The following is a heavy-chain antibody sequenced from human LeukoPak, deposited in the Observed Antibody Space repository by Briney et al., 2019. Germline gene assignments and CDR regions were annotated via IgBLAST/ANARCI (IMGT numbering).Heavy chain of an antibody. CDR3: ARGGGIGYNFY. CDR1: GGSISSYY. D-gene: IGHD5-24*01. Sequence: SETLSLTCTVSGGSISSYYWTWIRQSPGKRLEWIGYRYSSGSANYNPSLGSRVTISIDASKNQISLRLSSVTAADTAVYYRARGGGIGYNFYWGRGTLVTVSS. V-gene: IGHV4-59*01. CDR2: RYSSGSA. J-gene: IGHJ4*02.